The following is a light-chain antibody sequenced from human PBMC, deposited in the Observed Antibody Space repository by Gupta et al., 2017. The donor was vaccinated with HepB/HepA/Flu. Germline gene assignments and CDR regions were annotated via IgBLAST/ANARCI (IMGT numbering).Light chain of an antibody. Sequence: EIVLTQSPATLSLSPGERATLSCRASQSVSSYLAWYQQKPGQAPRLLIYDEANRATGSPTRLGGWGCGTKFTLTIIIHETDDFAVFSGKQLSNLPPISLAGGTKVQIK. CDR2: DEA. J-gene: IGKJ4*01. CDR1: QSVSSY. CDR3: KQLSNLPPIS. V-gene: IGKV3-11*01.